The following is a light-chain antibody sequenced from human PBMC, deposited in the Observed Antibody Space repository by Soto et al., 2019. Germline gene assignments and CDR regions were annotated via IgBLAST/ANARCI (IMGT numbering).Light chain of an antibody. CDR1: QSLLHSNGYNY. V-gene: IGKV2-28*01. CDR3: MQALQTFT. J-gene: IGKJ5*01. Sequence: DIVLTQSPLSLLVTPGEPASISCRSSQSLLHSNGYNYLDWYLQKPGXXPXXLVYLGSNRASGVPDRFNVIGSGTDFTLKISRVEAEDVGVDDCMQALQTFTFGQGTRLEIK. CDR2: LGS.